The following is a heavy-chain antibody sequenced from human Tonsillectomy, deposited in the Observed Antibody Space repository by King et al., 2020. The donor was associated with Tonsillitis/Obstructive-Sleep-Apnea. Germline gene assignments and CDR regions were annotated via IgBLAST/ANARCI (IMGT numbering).Heavy chain of an antibody. CDR1: GGSFSGYY. J-gene: IGHJ4*02. D-gene: IGHD2-2*01. V-gene: IGHV4-34*01. CDR2: INHSGST. Sequence: VQLQQWGAGLLKPSETLSLTCAVYGGSFSGYYWSWIRQPPGKGLEWIGEINHSGSTNYNPSLKSRVTISVDTSKNQFSLKLSFVTAADTAVYYCARGNCSSTSCKPFDYWGQGTLVTVSS. CDR3: ARGNCSSTSCKPFDY.